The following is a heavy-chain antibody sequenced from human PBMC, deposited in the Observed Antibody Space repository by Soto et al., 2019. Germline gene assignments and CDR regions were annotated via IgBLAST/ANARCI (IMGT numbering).Heavy chain of an antibody. CDR3: ARYRREAVAGYTLDN. Sequence: SETLSLTCNVSGGSIYTYYWNGIRQSPGKGLEWIGYISDGGSTNYNPSLKSRVTISEDTSKSQFSLKVNSMTAADTAVYYCARYRREAVAGYTLDNWGQGILVTVSS. D-gene: IGHD6-13*01. J-gene: IGHJ4*02. CDR2: ISDGGST. V-gene: IGHV4-59*01. CDR1: GGSIYTYY.